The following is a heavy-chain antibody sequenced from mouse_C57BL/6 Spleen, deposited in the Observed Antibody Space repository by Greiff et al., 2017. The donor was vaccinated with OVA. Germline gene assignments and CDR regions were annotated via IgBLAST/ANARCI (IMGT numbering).Heavy chain of an antibody. CDR3: ARGTGTGFDY. V-gene: IGHV14-3*01. CDR1: GFTIKNTY. Sequence: VQLQQSVAELVRPGASVTLSCTASGFTIKNTYMHWVKQRPEQGLEWIGRIDPANGNTKYAPTFQGKATMTADTSSNTAYLQLSSLTSEDTANYCCARGTGTGFDYWGQGTTLTVSS. J-gene: IGHJ2*01. CDR2: IDPANGNT. D-gene: IGHD4-1*01.